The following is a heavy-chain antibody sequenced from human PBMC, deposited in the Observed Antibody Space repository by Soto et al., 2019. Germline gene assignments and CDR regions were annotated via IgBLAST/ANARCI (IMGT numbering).Heavy chain of an antibody. V-gene: IGHV1-69*06. D-gene: IGHD1-26*01. Sequence: QVQLVQSGAEVKKPGSSVKVSCKASGGTFSSYAISWVRQAPGQGLEWMGGIIPIFGTANYAQKFQGRVTITADISTSTAYRERSSRRSGDRAVYYCARGGGVGATTGWDWGQGTLVTVSS. J-gene: IGHJ4*02. CDR3: ARGGGVGATTGWD. CDR2: IIPIFGTA. CDR1: GGTFSSYA.